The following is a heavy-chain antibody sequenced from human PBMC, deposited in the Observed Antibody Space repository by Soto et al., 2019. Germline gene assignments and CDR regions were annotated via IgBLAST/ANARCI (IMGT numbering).Heavy chain of an antibody. D-gene: IGHD3-10*01. CDR3: ARDRDYGSGSYFDY. V-gene: IGHV1-69*08. CDR2: IIPILGIA. Sequence: QVQLVQSGAEVKKPGSSVKVSCKASGGTFSSCTISWVRQAPGQGLEWMGRIIPILGIANSAQKFQGRVTITADKSTSTAYMELSSLRSEDTAVYFCARDRDYGSGSYFDYWGQGTLVTVSS. CDR1: GGTFSSCT. J-gene: IGHJ4*02.